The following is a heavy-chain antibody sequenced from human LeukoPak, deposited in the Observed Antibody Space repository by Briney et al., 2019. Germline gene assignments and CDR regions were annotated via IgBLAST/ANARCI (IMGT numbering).Heavy chain of an antibody. CDR1: GFTVSSNY. CDR2: IYNDGVT. Sequence: PGGSLRLSCAASGFTVSSNYMSWVRQAPGKGLEWVSVIYNDGVTYYADSVKGRFTISRDNSKNTVFLQMNSLRAEDTAMFYCARVAKADDYFDSWGQGTPVTVSS. V-gene: IGHV3-53*01. CDR3: ARVAKADDYFDS. D-gene: IGHD5-12*01. J-gene: IGHJ4*02.